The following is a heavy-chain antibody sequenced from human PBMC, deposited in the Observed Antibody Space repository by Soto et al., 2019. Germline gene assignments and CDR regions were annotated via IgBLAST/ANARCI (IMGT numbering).Heavy chain of an antibody. V-gene: IGHV4-59*02. Sequence: XETLSVPFTGSGGSVRGYYWTWIRQPPGKGLEWIGYIYYTGRTKYNPSLKSRVAISVDTSENQFSLKLSSVTAADTAVYYCAREVSSYGSRYFESWGQGTLVTVSS. J-gene: IGHJ4*02. D-gene: IGHD5-18*01. CDR3: AREVSSYGSRYFES. CDR1: GGSVRGYY. CDR2: IYYTGRT.